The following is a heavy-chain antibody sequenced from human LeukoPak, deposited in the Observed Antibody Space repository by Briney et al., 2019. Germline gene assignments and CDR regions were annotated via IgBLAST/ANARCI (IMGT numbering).Heavy chain of an antibody. CDR3: ARDPVPVXPHXXDX. V-gene: IGHV4-30-4*08. Sequence: SQTLSLTCTVSGGSISSGDYYWSWIRQPPGKGLEWIGYIYYSGSTYYNPSLKSRVTISVDTSKNQFSLKLISVTAADTAVYYCARDPVPVXPHXXDXXGQGXXVXV. CDR1: GGSISSGDYY. D-gene: IGHD2-2*01. J-gene: IGHJ3*01. CDR2: IYYSGST.